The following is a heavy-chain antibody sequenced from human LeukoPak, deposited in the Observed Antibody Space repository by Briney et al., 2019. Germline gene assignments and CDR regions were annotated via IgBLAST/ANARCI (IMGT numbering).Heavy chain of an antibody. CDR1: GYTFTGYY. CDR2: INPNSGGT. V-gene: IGHV1-2*02. Sequence: ASVKVSCKASGYTFTGYYMHWVRQAPGQGLEWMGWINPNSGGTNYAQKFQGRVTMTRDTFISTAYMELSRLRSDDTAVYYCARVALPLGYCSGGSCPLDYWGQGTLVTVSS. D-gene: IGHD2-15*01. J-gene: IGHJ4*02. CDR3: ARVALPLGYCSGGSCPLDY.